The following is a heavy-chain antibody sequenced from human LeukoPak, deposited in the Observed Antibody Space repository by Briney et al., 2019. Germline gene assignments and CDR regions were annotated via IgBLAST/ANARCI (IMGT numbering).Heavy chain of an antibody. V-gene: IGHV3-74*01. CDR3: ARGLGYCSGGSCSNWFDP. Sequence: GGSLRFSCAASGFTFSSYWMHWVRQAPGKGLVWVSRINSDGSSTSYADSVKGRFTISRDNAKNSLYLQMNSLRAEDTALYYCARGLGYCSGGSCSNWFDPWGQGTLVTVSS. J-gene: IGHJ5*02. CDR1: GFTFSSYW. D-gene: IGHD2-15*01. CDR2: INSDGSST.